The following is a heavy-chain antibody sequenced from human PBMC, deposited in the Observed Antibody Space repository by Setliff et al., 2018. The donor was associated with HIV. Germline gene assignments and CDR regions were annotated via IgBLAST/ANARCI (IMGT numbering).Heavy chain of an antibody. J-gene: IGHJ3*02. CDR1: GYTFTTYD. CDR2: MNPNSGNT. V-gene: IGHV1-8*02. Sequence: KVSCKASGYTFTTYDINWVRQAAGQGLEWMGWMNPNSGNTGYAQRFQGRLTMTRNTSISTAYMELNSLMSEDTAVYFCAIRREVVVATTRRGLDIWGQGTMVT. CDR3: AIRREVVVATTRRGLDI. D-gene: IGHD2-15*01.